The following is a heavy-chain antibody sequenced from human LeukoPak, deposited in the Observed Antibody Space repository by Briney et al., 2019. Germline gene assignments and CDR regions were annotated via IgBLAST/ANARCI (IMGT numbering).Heavy chain of an antibody. D-gene: IGHD1-1*01. CDR1: GFTFSSYA. CDR3: AKDLSPGTYDY. Sequence: GGSLRLSCAASGFTFSSYAMSWVRQAPGKGLDWVSSINGGGGSTYYADSVKGRFTISRDNSKNTLYLQMNSLRAEDTAVYYCAKDLSPGTYDYWGQGTLVTVSS. CDR2: INGGGGST. J-gene: IGHJ4*02. V-gene: IGHV3-23*01.